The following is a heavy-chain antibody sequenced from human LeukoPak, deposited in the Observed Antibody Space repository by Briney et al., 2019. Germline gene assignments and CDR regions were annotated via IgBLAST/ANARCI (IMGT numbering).Heavy chain of an antibody. CDR3: ARDPLTLYDYYMDV. CDR2: IKQYGSEK. J-gene: IGHJ6*03. V-gene: IGHV3-7*01. D-gene: IGHD3-9*01. Sequence: GGSLRLSCAASGFTFSVYWMHWVRQAPGKGLEWVAKIKQYGSEKYYVDPVKGRFTISRDNAKNSLSLQMNSLRAEDTAVYYCARDPLTLYDYYMDVWGKGTTVTVSS. CDR1: GFTFSVYW.